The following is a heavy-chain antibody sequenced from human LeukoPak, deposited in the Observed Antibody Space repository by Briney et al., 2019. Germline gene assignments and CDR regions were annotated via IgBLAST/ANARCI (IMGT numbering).Heavy chain of an antibody. D-gene: IGHD3-10*01. CDR2: IYTSGST. J-gene: IGHJ5*02. Sequence: SETLSLTCTVSGGPISSGSYYWSWIRQPAGKGLEWIGRIYTSGSTNYNPSLKSRVTISVDTSKNQFSLKLSSVTAADTAVYYCARGTPRLLPAVRGVIWFDPWGQGTLVTVSS. CDR3: ARGTPRLLPAVRGVIWFDP. V-gene: IGHV4-61*02. CDR1: GGPISSGSYY.